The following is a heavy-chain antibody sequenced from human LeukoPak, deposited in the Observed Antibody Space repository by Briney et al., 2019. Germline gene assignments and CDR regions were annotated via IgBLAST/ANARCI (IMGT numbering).Heavy chain of an antibody. V-gene: IGHV4-39*01. D-gene: IGHD6-13*01. CDR3: ARPYSSSWYSSGFDY. J-gene: IGHJ4*02. Sequence: SETLSLTCTVSGGSISSSSYYWGWIRQPPGKGLEWIGSIHYSGSTYNNPSLKSRVTLSVDTSKNQFSLKLSSVTAADTAVYYCARPYSSSWYSSGFDYWGRGTLVTVSS. CDR1: GGSISSSSYY. CDR2: IHYSGST.